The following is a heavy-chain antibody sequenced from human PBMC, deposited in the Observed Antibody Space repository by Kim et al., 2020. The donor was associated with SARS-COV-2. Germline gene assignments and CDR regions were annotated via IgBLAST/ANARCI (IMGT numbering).Heavy chain of an antibody. V-gene: IGHV7-4-1*02. CDR3: AKDSGRDYYFDY. D-gene: IGHD3-10*01. J-gene: IGHJ4*02. Sequence: TYAQGFSGRFDLSLDTSVSTAYMQISGLKAEDTAVYFCAKDSGRDYYFDYWGQGTLVTVSS.